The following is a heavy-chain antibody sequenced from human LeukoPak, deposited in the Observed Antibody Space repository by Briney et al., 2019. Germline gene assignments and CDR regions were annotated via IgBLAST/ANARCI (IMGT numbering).Heavy chain of an antibody. J-gene: IGHJ4*02. CDR1: GFTFSSYG. CDR2: IWYDGSNK. V-gene: IGHV3-33*01. Sequence: PGGSLRLSCAASGFTFSSYGMHWVRQAPGKGLEWVAVIWYDGSNKYYADSVKGRFTISRDNSKNTLYLQMNSLRAEDTAVYYCARDQATGRFFDYWGQGTLVTVSS. D-gene: IGHD1-26*01. CDR3: ARDQATGRFFDY.